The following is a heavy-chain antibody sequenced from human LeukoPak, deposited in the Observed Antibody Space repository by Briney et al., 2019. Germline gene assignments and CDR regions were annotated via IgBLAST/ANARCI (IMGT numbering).Heavy chain of an antibody. CDR2: INPTGGST. Sequence: GASVKVSCKAAGYTCTSYDMHWVRQAPGQGLGWMGLINPTGGSTGYAQKFQGRVTMTRDMATSTDYMELSSLRSEDTAIYYCARDNSVGDNAWWFDPWGQGTLVTVSS. J-gene: IGHJ5*02. D-gene: IGHD1-26*01. CDR1: GYTCTSYD. CDR3: ARDNSVGDNAWWFDP. V-gene: IGHV1-46*01.